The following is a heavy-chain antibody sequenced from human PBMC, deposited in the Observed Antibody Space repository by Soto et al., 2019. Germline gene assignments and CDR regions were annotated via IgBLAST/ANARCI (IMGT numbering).Heavy chain of an antibody. CDR1: GFTFSSYG. CDR2: ISYDGSNK. Sequence: GGSLRLCCAASGFTFSSYGMHWVRQAPGKGLEWVAVISYDGSNKYYADSVKGRFTISRDNSKNTLYLQMNSLRAEDTAVYYCASVAGYSYGFLFDYWGQGTLVTVSS. V-gene: IGHV3-30*03. J-gene: IGHJ4*02. D-gene: IGHD5-18*01. CDR3: ASVAGYSYGFLFDY.